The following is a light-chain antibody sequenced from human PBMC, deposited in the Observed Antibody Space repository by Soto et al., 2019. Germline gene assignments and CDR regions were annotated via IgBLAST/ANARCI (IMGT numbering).Light chain of an antibody. CDR1: QTISIY. V-gene: IGKV1-39*01. Sequence: DLQMTQSPSSLSASVGDRVTLTCRASQTISIYLSWYQQKPGKAPKLLIYAASNLQSGVPSRFSGSGSGTDFALTSSSLQPEDFATYYCQQSFSSLTFGQGTRLEIK. CDR2: AAS. CDR3: QQSFSSLT. J-gene: IGKJ5*01.